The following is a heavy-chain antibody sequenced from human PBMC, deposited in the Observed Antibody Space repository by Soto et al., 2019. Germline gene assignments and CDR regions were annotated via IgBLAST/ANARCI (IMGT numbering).Heavy chain of an antibody. D-gene: IGHD2-21*01. J-gene: IGHJ4*02. V-gene: IGHV1-3*01. CDR2: VNAGNGNT. CDR3: ASAASDGDCDY. Sequence: GASVKVSCKASRYTFTSYGITWVRQAPGQGLEWMGWVNAGNGNTNYSQKFQGRVTITRDTSVSTDHMELSSLRSEDTAVYYCASAASDGDCDYWGQGTLVTVAS. CDR1: RYTFTSYG.